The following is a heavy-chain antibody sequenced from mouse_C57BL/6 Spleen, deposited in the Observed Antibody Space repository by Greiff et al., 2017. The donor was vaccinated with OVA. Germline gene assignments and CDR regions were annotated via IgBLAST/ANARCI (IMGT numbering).Heavy chain of an antibody. CDR2: IDPSDSYT. D-gene: IGHD2-1*01. CDR1: GYTFTSYW. J-gene: IGHJ2*01. CDR3: ARRLDYDNYGFDD. Sequence: QVQLQQPGAELVMPGASVKLSCKASGYTFTSYWMHWVKQRPGQGLEWIGEIDPSDSYTNYNQKFKGKSTLTVDKSSSTAYMQLSSLTSEDSAVYYCARRLDYDNYGFDDWGQGTTLTVSS. V-gene: IGHV1-69*01.